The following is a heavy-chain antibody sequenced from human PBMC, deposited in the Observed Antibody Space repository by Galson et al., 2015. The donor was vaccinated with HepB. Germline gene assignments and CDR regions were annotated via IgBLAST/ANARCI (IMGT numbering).Heavy chain of an antibody. V-gene: IGHV4-59*11. CDR2: VDDSGNT. Sequence: SETLSLTCSVSGGSINSHYWSWIRQPPGKGPEWIGYVDDSGNTNYNPSLRSRLTISIATSKKQFSLKLRSVTAADTAVYYCARGPCTTTSCYSFDYWGQGTLVTVSS. J-gene: IGHJ4*02. CDR3: ARGPCTTTSCYSFDY. CDR1: GGSINSHY. D-gene: IGHD2-2*01.